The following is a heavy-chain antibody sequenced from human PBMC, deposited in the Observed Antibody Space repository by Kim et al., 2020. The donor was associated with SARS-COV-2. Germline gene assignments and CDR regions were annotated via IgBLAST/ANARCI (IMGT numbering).Heavy chain of an antibody. CDR3: AKAPDYMLNSGMDV. V-gene: IGHV3-43*01. CDR1: GFTFDDYT. D-gene: IGHD4-4*01. Sequence: GGSLSLSCAASGFTFDDYTMHWVRQAPGKGLEWVSLISWDGSSTNYLDSVKGRFTISRDNSKNSLYLQMNSLRTEDTALYYCAKAPDYMLNSGMDVWGQGTTVTVSS. CDR2: ISWDGSST. J-gene: IGHJ6*02.